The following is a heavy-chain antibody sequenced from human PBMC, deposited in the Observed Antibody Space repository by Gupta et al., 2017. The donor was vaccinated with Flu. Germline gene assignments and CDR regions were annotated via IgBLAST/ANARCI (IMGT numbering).Heavy chain of an antibody. CDR1: GGTFTISS. V-gene: IGHV1-69*06. D-gene: IGHD4-17*01. CDR2: ILPIFDKV. Sequence: QVQLVQSGAEVKPPGSSVRVSCKASGGTFTISSITWVRQAPGQGLEWMGGILPIFDKVNYAQKFQGRVTITADKSTGTAYMELRSLRSEDTAVYYCARAADYGNYVDWYFDLWGRGTLVTVSS. CDR3: ARAADYGNYVDWYFDL. J-gene: IGHJ2*01.